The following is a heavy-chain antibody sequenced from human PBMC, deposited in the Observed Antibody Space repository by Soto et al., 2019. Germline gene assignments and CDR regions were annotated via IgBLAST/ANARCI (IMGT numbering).Heavy chain of an antibody. J-gene: IGHJ4*02. CDR1: GGSISSYY. D-gene: IGHD1-26*01. V-gene: IGHV4-59*01. Sequence: SETLSLTCTVSGGSISSYYWSWIRQPPGKGLEWIGYIYYSGSTNYNPSLKSRVTISVDTSKNQFSLKLSSVTAADTAVYYCARYTRSYGHYYFDYWGQGTLVTSPQ. CDR3: ARYTRSYGHYYFDY. CDR2: IYYSGST.